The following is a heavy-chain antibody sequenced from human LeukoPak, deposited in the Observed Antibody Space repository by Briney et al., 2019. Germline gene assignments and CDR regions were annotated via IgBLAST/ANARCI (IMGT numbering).Heavy chain of an antibody. V-gene: IGHV3-23*01. Sequence: GESLKISCAASGFTFSSYAMSWVRQAPGKGLEWVSAISGSGGSTYYADSVKGRFTISRDNSKNTLYLQMNSLRAEDTAVYYCAKEGSNYYYYMDVWGKGTTVTVSS. CDR3: AKEGSNYYYYMDV. J-gene: IGHJ6*03. CDR1: GFTFSSYA. CDR2: ISGSGGST.